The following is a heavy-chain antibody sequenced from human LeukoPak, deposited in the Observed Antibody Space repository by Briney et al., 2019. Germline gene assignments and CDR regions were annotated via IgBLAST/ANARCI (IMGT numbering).Heavy chain of an antibody. D-gene: IGHD3-3*01. CDR1: GGSISSGGYY. J-gene: IGHJ3*02. CDR3: ARGRIGYYDFWRQDAFDI. Sequence: PSETLSLTCTVSGGSISSGGYYWSWIRQHPGKGLEWIGYIYYSGSTYYNPSLKSQVTISVDTSKNQFSLKLSSVTAADTAVYYCARGRIGYYDFWRQDAFDIWGQGTMVTVSS. CDR2: IYYSGST. V-gene: IGHV4-31*01.